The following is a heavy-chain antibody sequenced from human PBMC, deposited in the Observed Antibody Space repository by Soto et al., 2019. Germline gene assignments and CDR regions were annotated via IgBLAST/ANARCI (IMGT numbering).Heavy chain of an antibody. CDR2: INHSGST. J-gene: IGHJ6*02. Sequence: SETLSLTCTVSGVSIISSSYYWAWIRKPPGKGLEWIGEINHSGSTNYNPSLKSRVTISVDTSKNQFSLKLSSVTAADTAMYYCARDCGYGYGMDVWGQGTTVTVSS. CDR3: ARDCGYGYGMDV. D-gene: IGHD2-15*01. V-gene: IGHV4-39*07. CDR1: GVSIISSSYY.